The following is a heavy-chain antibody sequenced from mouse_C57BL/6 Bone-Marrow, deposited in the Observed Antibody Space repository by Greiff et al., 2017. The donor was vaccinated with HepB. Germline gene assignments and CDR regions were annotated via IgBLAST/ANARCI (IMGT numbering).Heavy chain of an antibody. Sequence: VQLQQSGAELVRPGASVTLSCKASGYTFTDYEMHWVKQTPVHGLEWIGAIDPETGGTAYNQKFKGKAILTADKSSSTAYMELRSLTSEDSAVYYCTRSLRDYFDYWGQGTTLTVSS. CDR2: IDPETGGT. J-gene: IGHJ2*01. V-gene: IGHV1-15*01. CDR1: GYTFTDYE. D-gene: IGHD1-1*01. CDR3: TRSLRDYFDY.